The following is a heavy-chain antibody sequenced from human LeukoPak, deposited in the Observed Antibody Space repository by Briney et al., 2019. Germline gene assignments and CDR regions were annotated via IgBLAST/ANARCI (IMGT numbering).Heavy chain of an antibody. V-gene: IGHV3-21*01. CDR3: ALMWVRFSVDY. J-gene: IGHJ4*02. D-gene: IGHD5-12*01. CDR1: GLTLISKT. Sequence: GGSLRPSVPPSGLTLISKTMTWVRQPPGKGLEWVSSISSSSSYIYYADSVKGRFTISRDNAKNSLYLQMNSLRAEDTAVYYCALMWVRFSVDYWGQGTLVTVSS. CDR2: ISSSSSYI.